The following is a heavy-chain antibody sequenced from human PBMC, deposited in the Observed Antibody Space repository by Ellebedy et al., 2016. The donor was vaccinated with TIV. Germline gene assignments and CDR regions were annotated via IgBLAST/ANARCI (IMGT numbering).Heavy chain of an antibody. D-gene: IGHD1-26*01. J-gene: IGHJ4*02. CDR3: AASGPSMERRPYYIDY. V-gene: IGHV1-58*01. Sequence: AASVNVSCKPSGFTFTSSAVHWVRQARGQRLEWIGWIVVGSGNTNYAQKFQEIVTITRDMSTSTAYMELSSLRSADTAVYYCAASGPSMERRPYYIDYWGQGTLVTVSS. CDR2: IVVGSGNT. CDR1: GFTFTSSA.